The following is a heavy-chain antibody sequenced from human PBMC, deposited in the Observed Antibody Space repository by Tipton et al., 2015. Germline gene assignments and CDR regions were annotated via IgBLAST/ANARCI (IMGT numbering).Heavy chain of an antibody. CDR2: ITPIFAST. J-gene: IGHJ5*02. CDR3: ARGVSYYYGSGSYYKSVGSWFDP. V-gene: IGHV1-69*01. CDR1: GGTFSSYA. D-gene: IGHD3-10*01. Sequence: QLVQSGAEVKKPGSSVKVSCKTSGGTFSSYAINWVRQAPGQGPEWMGGITPIFASTNYAQKFQGRVTITADESTSTAYMELSSLRSEDTAVYYCARGVSYYYGSGSYYKSVGSWFDPWGQGTLVTVSS.